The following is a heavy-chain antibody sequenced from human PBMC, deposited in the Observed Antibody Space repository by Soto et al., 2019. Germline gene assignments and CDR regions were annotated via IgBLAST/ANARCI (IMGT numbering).Heavy chain of an antibody. CDR3: ARASLVTAVTTPHFDY. J-gene: IGHJ4*02. D-gene: IGHD4-17*01. Sequence: QVQLVQSGAEVKKPGSSVKVSCKASGGTFSSYTISWVRQAPRQGLEWMGRIIPILGIANYAQKFQGRVTITADKSTSTAYMELSSLRSEDTAVYYCARASLVTAVTTPHFDYWGQGTLVTVSS. V-gene: IGHV1-69*02. CDR2: IIPILGIA. CDR1: GGTFSSYT.